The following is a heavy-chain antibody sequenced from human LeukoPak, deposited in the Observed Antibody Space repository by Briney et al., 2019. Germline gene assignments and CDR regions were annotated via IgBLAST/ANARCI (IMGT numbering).Heavy chain of an antibody. V-gene: IGHV3-21*01. CDR1: GFTFNTYT. CDR3: VGGDSREL. CDR2: IGRSSIDK. J-gene: IGHJ4*02. Sequence: GGSLRLSCTASGFTFNTYTMNWVRQAPGKGPEGISSIGRSSIDKYYADSVRGRFTISRDNAKNSLYVQMSSLRVEDTAVYYCVGGDSRELWGQGTLVTVYS. D-gene: IGHD3-22*01.